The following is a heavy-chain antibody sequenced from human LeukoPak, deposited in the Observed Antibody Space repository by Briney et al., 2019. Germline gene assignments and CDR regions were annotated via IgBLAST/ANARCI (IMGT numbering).Heavy chain of an antibody. CDR2: INSDGSNT. Sequence: PGGSLRLSCAASGFTFSSYWMHWVRQAPGKGLAWVAHINSDGSNTNYAESVKGRFTISRDNAKNTLHLQMNSLRAEDTAVYYCARATGDFDYWGQGTLVTVSS. CDR1: GFTFSSYW. J-gene: IGHJ4*02. CDR3: ARATGDFDY. V-gene: IGHV3-74*01. D-gene: IGHD3-10*01.